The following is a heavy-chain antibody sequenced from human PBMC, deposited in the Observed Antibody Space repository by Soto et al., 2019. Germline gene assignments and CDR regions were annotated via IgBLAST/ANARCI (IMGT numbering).Heavy chain of an antibody. CDR1: GGSISSYY. CDR3: ARDHYYDSSGYGPSGVFDI. D-gene: IGHD3-22*01. V-gene: IGHV4-59*01. Sequence: SETLSLTCTVSGGSISSYYWSWIRQPPGKGLEWIGYIYYSGSTNYNPSLKSRVTISVDTSKNQFSLKLSSVTAADTAVYYCARDHYYDSSGYGPSGVFDIWGQWTMVTVS. J-gene: IGHJ3*02. CDR2: IYYSGST.